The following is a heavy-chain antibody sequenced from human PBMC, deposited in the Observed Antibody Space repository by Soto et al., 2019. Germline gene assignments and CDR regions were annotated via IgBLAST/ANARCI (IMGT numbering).Heavy chain of an antibody. CDR3: ARAVTWGLDV. CDR2: ISRSSTGI. J-gene: IGHJ6*02. Sequence: EVQLVESGGGLVQPGGSLRLSCAASGFTFSLYSMSWVRQAPGQGLEWVSYISRSSTGIHYSDSVKGRVTISRGDATNSMHPQMNRLRDGDTGGDFCARAVTWGLDVWGQGTTVSISS. D-gene: IGHD3-10*01. CDR1: GFTFSLYS. V-gene: IGHV3-48*02.